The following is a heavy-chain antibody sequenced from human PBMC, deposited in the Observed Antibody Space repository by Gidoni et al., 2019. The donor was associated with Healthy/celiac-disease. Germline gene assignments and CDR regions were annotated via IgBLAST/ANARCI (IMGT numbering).Heavy chain of an antibody. CDR3: AKDMTGSSWYLCTFDY. Sequence: EVQLVESGGGLVQPGRSLRLSCAASGFTFDDYAMHWFRQAPGKGLEWVSGISWNSGSIGYADSVKGRFTISRDNAKNSLYLQMNSLRAEDTALYYCAKDMTGSSWYLCTFDYWGQGTLVTVSS. V-gene: IGHV3-9*01. J-gene: IGHJ4*02. CDR1: GFTFDDYA. CDR2: ISWNSGSI. D-gene: IGHD6-13*01.